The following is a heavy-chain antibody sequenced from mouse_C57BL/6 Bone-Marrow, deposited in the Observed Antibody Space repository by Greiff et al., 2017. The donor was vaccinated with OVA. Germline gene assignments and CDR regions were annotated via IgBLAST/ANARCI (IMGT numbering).Heavy chain of an antibody. CDR2: IRNKANGYTT. J-gene: IGHJ2*01. D-gene: IGHD2-12*01. Sequence: EVKLVESGGGLVQPGGSLSLSCAASGFTFTDYYMSWVRQPPGKALEWLGFIRNKANGYTTEYSASVQGRFSISRDNSQSILYLQMNALIAEDSATCYCAKFPYSDYFDYWGQGTTLTVSS. CDR3: AKFPYSDYFDY. CDR1: GFTFTDYY. V-gene: IGHV7-3*01.